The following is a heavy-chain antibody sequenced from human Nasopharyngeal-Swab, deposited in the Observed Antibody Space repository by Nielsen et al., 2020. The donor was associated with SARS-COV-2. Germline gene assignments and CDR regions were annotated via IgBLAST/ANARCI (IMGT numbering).Heavy chain of an antibody. CDR1: GYVFTSHY. CDR2: INPSDGDT. CDR3: ARDFVGFSNWLDP. Sequence: ASVKVSCKASGYVFTSHYMHWVRQAPGQGLEWMGMINPSDGDTTYAQKFQDRLTMARTTSTNTVYMELTSLTSEDTAVYFCARDFVGFSNWLDPWGQGTLVTVSS. D-gene: IGHD3-3*01. V-gene: IGHV1-46*01. J-gene: IGHJ5*02.